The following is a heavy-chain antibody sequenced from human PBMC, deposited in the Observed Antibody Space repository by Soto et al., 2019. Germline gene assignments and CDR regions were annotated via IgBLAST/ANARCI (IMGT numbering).Heavy chain of an antibody. CDR3: AKDDSNRWYNYYAMDV. Sequence: QVQLVESGGGVVQPGRSLRLSCAASGCTFYKYGMHWVRQAPGKRLEWVALISHDGSNKYYVDSVKGRFTIARDKSKNTVFLQMNRRRPEHTALYFCAKDDSNRWYNYYAMDVWGQGTTVTVSS. CDR2: ISHDGSNK. CDR1: GCTFYKYG. V-gene: IGHV3-30*18. J-gene: IGHJ6*02. D-gene: IGHD3-22*01.